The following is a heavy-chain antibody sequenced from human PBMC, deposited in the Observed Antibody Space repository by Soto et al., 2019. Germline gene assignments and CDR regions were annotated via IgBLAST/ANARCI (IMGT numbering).Heavy chain of an antibody. V-gene: IGHV1-69*13. CDR3: ARTGATLKDSSPYYYCYFPLDV. J-gene: IGHJ6*02. CDR1: GGPFSNYA. D-gene: IGHD3-22*01. CDR2: IIPVFGTS. Sequence: SVKVSCKTSGGPFSNYAISWVRQAPGQGLEWMGGIIPVFGTSNYPQKFQGRVTITADAGTRTAFMELSSLRSEDTAVYYCARTGATLKDSSPYYYCYFPLDVWGQGTTVTV.